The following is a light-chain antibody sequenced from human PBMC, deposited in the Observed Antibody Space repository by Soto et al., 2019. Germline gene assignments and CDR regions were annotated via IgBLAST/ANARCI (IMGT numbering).Light chain of an antibody. Sequence: EIVLTQSPGTLSLSPGERATLSCRASQSVSSSYLAWYQQKPGQAPRLLIYGASSRATGIPDRFSGSGSGTGFTLTISRLEPEDFVVYYCQQYGSSPLTFGQGTKLQIK. CDR1: QSVSSSY. CDR3: QQYGSSPLT. V-gene: IGKV3-20*01. J-gene: IGKJ2*01. CDR2: GAS.